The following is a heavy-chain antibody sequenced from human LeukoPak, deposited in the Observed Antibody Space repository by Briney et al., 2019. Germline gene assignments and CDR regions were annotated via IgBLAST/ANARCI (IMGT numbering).Heavy chain of an antibody. Sequence: GRSLRLSCAASGFIFSNSGMHWVRQAPGKGLEWVAVIWYDATNKYYADSVKGRFTVSRDNSKNTLYLQMNSLRAEGTAVYYCARDFQLLIDYWGQGTLVTVSS. V-gene: IGHV3-33*01. CDR3: ARDFQLLIDY. D-gene: IGHD2-2*01. CDR2: IWYDATNK. CDR1: GFIFSNSG. J-gene: IGHJ4*02.